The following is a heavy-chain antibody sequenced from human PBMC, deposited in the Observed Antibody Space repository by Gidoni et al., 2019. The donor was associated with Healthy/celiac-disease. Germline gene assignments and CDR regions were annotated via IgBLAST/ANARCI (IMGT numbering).Heavy chain of an antibody. CDR1: GFTFSSYA. Sequence: EVQLLESGGGLVQPGGSLRLSCAASGFTFSSYAMSWVRRAPGKGLEWVSAISCSGCSTYYADSVKGRFTISRDNSKNTLYLKMNSLRAEDTAVYYCAKDDSMVRAPGYYYGMDVWGQGTTVTVSS. CDR2: ISCSGCST. D-gene: IGHD3-10*01. CDR3: AKDDSMVRAPGYYYGMDV. J-gene: IGHJ6*02. V-gene: IGHV3-23*01.